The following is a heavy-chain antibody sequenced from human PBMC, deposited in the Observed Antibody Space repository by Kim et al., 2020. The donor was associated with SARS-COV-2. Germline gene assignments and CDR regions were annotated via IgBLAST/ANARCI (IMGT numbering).Heavy chain of an antibody. D-gene: IGHD3-10*01. V-gene: IGHV1-24*01. J-gene: IGHJ5*02. CDR3: ATGVGRGVPGGFDP. Sequence: AQNVKGRVTMTEDTSTDTAYMELSSLRAEHTAVYYCATGVGRGVPGGFDPWGQGTLVTVSS.